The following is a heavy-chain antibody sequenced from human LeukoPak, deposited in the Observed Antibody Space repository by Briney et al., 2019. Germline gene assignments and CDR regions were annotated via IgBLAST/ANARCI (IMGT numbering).Heavy chain of an antibody. CDR3: ARDLSERYSTDY. CDR2: ISYDGIIK. J-gene: IGHJ4*02. D-gene: IGHD1-26*01. CDR1: GFTFSNYA. Sequence: GRSLRLSCAVSGFTFSNYAIPWVRQAPGKGLEWVAFISYDGIIKYYADSVKGRFTISRDNSQNTLDLQMNSLRAEDTAVYYCARDLSERYSTDYWGQGTLVTVSS. V-gene: IGHV3-30-3*01.